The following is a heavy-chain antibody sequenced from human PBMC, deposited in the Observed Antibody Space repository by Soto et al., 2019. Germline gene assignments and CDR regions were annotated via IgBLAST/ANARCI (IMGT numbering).Heavy chain of an antibody. CDR3: ARDPSYYGMDV. CDR2: INAGNGNT. V-gene: IGHV1-3*01. CDR1: GYTFTSYA. Sequence: ASVKVSCKASGYTFTSYAMHWVRQAPGQRLEWMGWINAGNGNTKYSQKFQGRVTITRDASASTAYMELSSLRSEDTAVYYCARDPSYYGMDVWGQGTTVTVSS. J-gene: IGHJ6*02.